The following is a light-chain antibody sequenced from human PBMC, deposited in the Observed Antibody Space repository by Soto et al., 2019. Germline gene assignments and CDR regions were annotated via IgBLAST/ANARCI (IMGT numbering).Light chain of an antibody. Sequence: DVVITQSPLSLPVTLGQPASISCRSSQSLVHSDGNTYLNWFHQRPGQSPRRLIYKVSNRDSGVPDRFSGSGSDTDFSLKIIGVEAQDVGVYYCMQGTHWPPYTFGLGTKLEIK. J-gene: IGKJ2*01. CDR3: MQGTHWPPYT. V-gene: IGKV2-30*02. CDR1: QSLVHSDGNTY. CDR2: KVS.